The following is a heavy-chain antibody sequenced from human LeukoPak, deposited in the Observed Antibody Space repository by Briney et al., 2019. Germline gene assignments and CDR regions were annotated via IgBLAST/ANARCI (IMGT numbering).Heavy chain of an antibody. Sequence: ASVKVSCKASGYTFTGYYMHWVRQAPGQGLEWMGWINPNSGGTNYAQKFQGRVTMTRDTSISTAYMELSRLRSDDTAVYYCAREGGSNEKDFDYWGQGTLVTVSP. V-gene: IGHV1-2*02. CDR1: GYTFTGYY. D-gene: IGHD1-26*01. J-gene: IGHJ4*02. CDR3: AREGGSNEKDFDY. CDR2: INPNSGGT.